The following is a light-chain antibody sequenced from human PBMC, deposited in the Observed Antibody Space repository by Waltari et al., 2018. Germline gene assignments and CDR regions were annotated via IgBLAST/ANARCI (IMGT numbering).Light chain of an antibody. V-gene: IGKV1-5*03. J-gene: IGKJ1*01. Sequence: DIQMTQSPSTLSASVGDRVTITCRASQSISTLLAWYQQKPGKAPKLLIYKASSLESGVPSRFSGSGSGTEFTLTISSLQPDDFATYYCQQYNSYSPWTFGQGIKVEIK. CDR3: QQYNSYSPWT. CDR2: KAS. CDR1: QSISTL.